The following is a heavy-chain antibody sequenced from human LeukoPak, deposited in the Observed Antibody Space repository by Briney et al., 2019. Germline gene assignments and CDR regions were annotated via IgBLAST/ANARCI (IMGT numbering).Heavy chain of an antibody. CDR1: GFTFSSYW. J-gene: IGHJ4*02. D-gene: IGHD6-13*01. Sequence: GGSLRLSCAASGFTFSSYWMHWVRQAPGKGLVWVSRINSDGSSTSYADSVKGRFTISRDNAKNTLYLQMNSLRAEDTAVYYCARGGLAAAVYLYWGQGTLVTVSS. CDR2: INSDGSST. V-gene: IGHV3-74*01. CDR3: ARGGLAAAVYLY.